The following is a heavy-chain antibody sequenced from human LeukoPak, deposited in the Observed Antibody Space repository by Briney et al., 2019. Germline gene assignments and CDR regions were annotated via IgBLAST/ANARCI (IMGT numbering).Heavy chain of an antibody. J-gene: IGHJ6*03. CDR1: GFTFSSYA. D-gene: IGHD3-16*02. CDR3: TKSWGYTRPYYNYMDV. V-gene: IGHV3-23*01. Sequence: GGSLRLSCAASGFTFSSYAMSWVRQAPGKGLEWVSIIGYRGGSIYYAYSVQGRFTISRDNSKNTLSLQMNGLRPEDTAVYYCTKSWGYTRPYYNYMDVWGKGTTVTVSS. CDR2: IGYRGGSI.